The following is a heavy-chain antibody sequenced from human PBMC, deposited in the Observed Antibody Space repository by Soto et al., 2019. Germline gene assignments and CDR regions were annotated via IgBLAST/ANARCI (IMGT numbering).Heavy chain of an antibody. Sequence: EVQLVESGGGLVQPGGSLRLSCAASGFTFSSYWMSWVRQAPGKGLEWVANIKQDGSEKYYVDSVKGRFTISRDNAKNSLYLQMNSLRAEDTAVYYCARDPPQEGRLISYGMDVWGQGTTVTVSS. J-gene: IGHJ6*02. CDR2: IKQDGSEK. V-gene: IGHV3-7*03. D-gene: IGHD3-16*01. CDR1: GFTFSSYW. CDR3: ARDPPQEGRLISYGMDV.